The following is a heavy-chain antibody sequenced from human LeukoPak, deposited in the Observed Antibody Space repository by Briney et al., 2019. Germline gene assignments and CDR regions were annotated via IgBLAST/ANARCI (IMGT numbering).Heavy chain of an antibody. CDR3: ARSVYCSGGNCYFDY. CDR2: IFHSGST. V-gene: IGHV4-30-2*01. D-gene: IGHD2-15*01. J-gene: IGHJ4*02. CDR1: GGSISSDGYS. Sequence: SQTLSLTCAVSGGSISSDGYSWSWIRQPPGKGLEWIGYIFHSGSTFYNPSLQSRVTISVDRSNNQFSLKLSAVTAADTAVYYCARSVYCSGGNCYFDYWGQGTLVTVSS.